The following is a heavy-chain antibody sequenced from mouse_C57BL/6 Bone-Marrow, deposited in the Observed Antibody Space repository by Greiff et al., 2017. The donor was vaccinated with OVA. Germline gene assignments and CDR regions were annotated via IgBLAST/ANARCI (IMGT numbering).Heavy chain of an antibody. D-gene: IGHD2-4*01. CDR1: GYTFTSYW. CDR2: IDPNSGGT. V-gene: IGHV1-72*01. Sequence: QQSCKASGYTFTSYWMHWVKQRPGRGLEWIGRIDPNSGGTKYNEKFKSKATLTVDKPSSTAYMQLSSLTSEDSAVYYCARDDYDGGYYAMDYWGQGTSVTVSS. CDR3: ARDDYDGGYYAMDY. J-gene: IGHJ4*01.